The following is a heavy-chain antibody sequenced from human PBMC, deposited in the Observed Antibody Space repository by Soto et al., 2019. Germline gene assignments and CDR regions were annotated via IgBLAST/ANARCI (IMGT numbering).Heavy chain of an antibody. CDR2: ISWNSGSR. J-gene: IGHJ4*02. CDR3: AKDPPYCSGGSCYPDY. Sequence: VRQTPGKGLEWVSAISWNSGSRAYADSVKGRFTISGDNSKNTLYLQMNSLRAEDTAVYYCAKDPPYCSGGSCYPDYWGQGTLVTVSS. V-gene: IGHV3-9*01. D-gene: IGHD2-15*01.